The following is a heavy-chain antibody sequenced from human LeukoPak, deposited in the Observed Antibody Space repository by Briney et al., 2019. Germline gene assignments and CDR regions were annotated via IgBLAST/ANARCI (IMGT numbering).Heavy chain of an antibody. CDR3: VKQTAILGGYSHH. D-gene: IGHD7-27*01. V-gene: IGHV3-23*01. CDR1: GFTFSSYA. J-gene: IGHJ1*01. Sequence: QPGGSLRLSCAASGFTFSSYAMSWVRQTPGKGLEWVSGISGSGDTTYYADSVKGRFTISRDDPKNTLYLQMNSLKGDDTALYYCVKQTAILGGYSHHSGQGTLVTVSS. CDR2: ISGSGDTT.